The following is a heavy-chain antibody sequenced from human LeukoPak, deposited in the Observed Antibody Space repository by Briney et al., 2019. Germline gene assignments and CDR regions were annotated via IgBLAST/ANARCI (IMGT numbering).Heavy chain of an antibody. CDR2: ISYDGSNK. CDR3: AKDRTAGYDGLVDY. V-gene: IGHV3-30*18. J-gene: IGHJ4*02. CDR1: GFTFSNYG. Sequence: PGGSLRLSCAASGFTFSNYGMHWVRQAPGKGVEWGALISYDGSNKYYTDSVKGRFTISRDNSKNTLYLQMNSLRAEDTAVYYCAKDRTAGYDGLVDYWGQGTLVTVSS. D-gene: IGHD5-12*01.